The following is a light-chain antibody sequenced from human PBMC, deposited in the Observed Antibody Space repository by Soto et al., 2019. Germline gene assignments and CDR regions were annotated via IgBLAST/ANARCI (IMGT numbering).Light chain of an antibody. V-gene: IGLV1-44*01. CDR1: RSNIGTNT. Sequence: QSVLTQPPSASGTPGQRVTISCSGSRSNIGTNTVNWYQHLPATAPQLLIYSDNQRPSGVPDRFSGSKSGTSASLAISGLQSEDEADYYCAAWDDSLHGLVVFGGGTKLTVL. CDR2: SDN. CDR3: AAWDDSLHGLVV. J-gene: IGLJ2*01.